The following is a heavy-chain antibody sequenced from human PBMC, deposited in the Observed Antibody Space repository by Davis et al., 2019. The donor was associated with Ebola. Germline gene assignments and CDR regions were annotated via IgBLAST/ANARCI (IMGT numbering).Heavy chain of an antibody. D-gene: IGHD7-27*01. Sequence: SVTVSCMASGGTFSSYAISWVRQPPGQGLEWMGGIIPIFGTANYAQKFQGRVTITADKSTSTAYIELSSLRSEDTAVYYCARLTGDLYYYGMDVWGQGTTVTVSS. CDR3: ARLTGDLYYYGMDV. J-gene: IGHJ6*02. CDR2: IIPIFGTA. CDR1: GGTFSSYA. V-gene: IGHV1-69*06.